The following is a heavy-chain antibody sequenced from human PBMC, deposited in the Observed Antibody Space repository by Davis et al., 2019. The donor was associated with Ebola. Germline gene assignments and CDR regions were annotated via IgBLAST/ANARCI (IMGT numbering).Heavy chain of an antibody. CDR2: IYHTGSA. D-gene: IGHD6-6*01. Sequence: PSETLSLTCAVSGDFVSGGHWWGSWVRQAPEKGLEWIGEIYHTGSAYFNPSLMSRVTISLDTSKNQFSLKLSSVTAADTAVYYCARDPKYSSRFDYWGQGTLVTVSS. CDR3: ARDPKYSSRFDY. CDR1: GDFVSGGHW. J-gene: IGHJ4*02. V-gene: IGHV4-4*02.